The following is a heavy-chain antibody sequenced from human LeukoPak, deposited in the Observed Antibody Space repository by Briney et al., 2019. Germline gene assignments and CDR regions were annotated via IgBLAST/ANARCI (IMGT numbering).Heavy chain of an antibody. CDR3: AKGAHFGGWYFNY. J-gene: IGHJ4*02. CDR1: GFTFDDYA. D-gene: IGHD3-16*01. CDR2: ISWNSDSI. Sequence: GGSLRLSCAASGFTFDDYAMHWVRQAPGKGLEWVSGISWNSDSIGYADSVKGRFTISRDNAKNSLYLQMNSLRAEDTALYYCAKGAHFGGWYFNYWGQGTLVTVSS. V-gene: IGHV3-9*01.